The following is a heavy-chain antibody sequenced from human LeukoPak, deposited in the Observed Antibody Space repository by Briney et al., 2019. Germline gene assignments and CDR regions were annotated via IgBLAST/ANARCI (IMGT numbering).Heavy chain of an antibody. J-gene: IGHJ4*02. Sequence: GASVKVSCKASGYTFTSYDIDWVRQATGQGLEWMGWMNPNSGNTGYAQKFQGRVTITADKSTSTAYMELSSLRSEDTAVYYCARESYCTNGVCHPYWGQGTLVTVSS. CDR2: MNPNSGNT. CDR3: ARESYCTNGVCHPY. V-gene: IGHV1-8*01. D-gene: IGHD2-8*01. CDR1: GYTFTSYD.